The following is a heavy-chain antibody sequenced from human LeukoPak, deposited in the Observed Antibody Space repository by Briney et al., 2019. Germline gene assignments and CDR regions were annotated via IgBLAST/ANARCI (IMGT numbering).Heavy chain of an antibody. V-gene: IGHV4-34*01. CDR3: ARDYYDSSGPNQFDP. CDR2: INHSGST. D-gene: IGHD3-22*01. CDR1: GGSFSGYY. Sequence: SETLPLTCAVYGGSFSGYYWSWIRQPPGKGLEWIGEINHSGSTSYNPSLKSRVTISVDTSKNQFSLKLSSVTAADTAVYYCARDYYDSSGPNQFDPWGQGTLVTVSS. J-gene: IGHJ5*02.